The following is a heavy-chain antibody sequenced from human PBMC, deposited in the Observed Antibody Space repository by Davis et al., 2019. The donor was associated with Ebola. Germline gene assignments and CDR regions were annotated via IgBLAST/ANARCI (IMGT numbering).Heavy chain of an antibody. CDR2: ISSSSSTI. V-gene: IGHV3-48*01. D-gene: IGHD3-22*01. Sequence: PGGSLRLSCAASGFTFSSYSMNWVRQAPGKGLEWVSYISSSSSTIYYADSVKGRFTISRDNSKNTLYLQMNSLRAEDTAVYYCAKDRLDYDSSGPQGAFDIWGQGTMVTVSS. CDR3: AKDRLDYDSSGPQGAFDI. J-gene: IGHJ3*02. CDR1: GFTFSSYS.